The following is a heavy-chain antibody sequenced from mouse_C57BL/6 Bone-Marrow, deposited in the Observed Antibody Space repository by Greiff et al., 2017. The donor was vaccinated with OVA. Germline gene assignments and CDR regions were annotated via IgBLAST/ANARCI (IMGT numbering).Heavy chain of an antibody. CDR2: FNPYNDDT. V-gene: IGHV1-47*01. J-gene: IGHJ2*01. CDR1: GYTFTTYP. CDR3: AIFTTGVDY. Sequence: QVQLKESGAELVKPGASVKMSCKASGYTFTTYPIEWMKQNHGKSLEWIGNFNPYNDDTKYTEKFKGKATLTVDKSSSTVYVELSRLTSDYSAVYSCAIFTTGVDYWGQGTTLTVSS. D-gene: IGHD1-1*01.